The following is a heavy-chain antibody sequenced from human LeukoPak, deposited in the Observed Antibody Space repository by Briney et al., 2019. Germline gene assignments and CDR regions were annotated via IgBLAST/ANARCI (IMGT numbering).Heavy chain of an antibody. Sequence: PGASVKVSCKVSGYTLTELSMHWVRQAPGKGLEWMGGFDPEDGETIYAQKFQGRVTMTEDTSTDTAYMELSSLRSEDTAVYYCARAGSARGGSCYCFDYWGQGTLVTVSS. CDR1: GYTLTELS. CDR3: ARAGSARGGSCYCFDY. V-gene: IGHV1-24*01. J-gene: IGHJ4*02. CDR2: FDPEDGET. D-gene: IGHD2-15*01.